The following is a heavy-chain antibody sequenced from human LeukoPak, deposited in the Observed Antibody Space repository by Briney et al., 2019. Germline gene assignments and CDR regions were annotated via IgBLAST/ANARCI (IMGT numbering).Heavy chain of an antibody. CDR3: ARDGERGYYFDY. CDR1: GFTFSSYS. CDR2: ISSSSSYI. D-gene: IGHD1-26*01. V-gene: IGHV3-21*01. J-gene: IGHJ4*02. Sequence: GGSLRLSCAASGFTFSSYSMNWVRQAPGKGLEWVSSISSSSSYIYCADSVKGRFTISRDNAKNSLYLQMNSLRAEDTAVYYCARDGERGYYFDYWGQGTLVTVSS.